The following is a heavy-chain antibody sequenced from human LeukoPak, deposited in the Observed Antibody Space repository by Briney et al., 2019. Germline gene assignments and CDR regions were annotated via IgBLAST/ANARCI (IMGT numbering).Heavy chain of an antibody. J-gene: IGHJ4*02. CDR2: ISYDGSNK. Sequence: PGRSLRLSCAASGFTFSSYGMHWVRQAPGKGLEWVAVISYDGSNKYYADSVKGRFTISRDNSKNTLYLQMNSLRAEDTAVYYCAKLQATGTGFDYWGQGTLVTVSS. V-gene: IGHV3-30*18. CDR1: GFTFSSYG. D-gene: IGHD3-9*01. CDR3: AKLQATGTGFDY.